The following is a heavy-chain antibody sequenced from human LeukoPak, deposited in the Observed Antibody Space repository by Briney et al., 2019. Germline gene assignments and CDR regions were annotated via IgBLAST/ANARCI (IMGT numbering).Heavy chain of an antibody. CDR2: INEHGTT. D-gene: IGHD3-10*01. V-gene: IGHV3-74*01. CDR3: ARHRGYGSGSYYNEFDY. J-gene: IGHJ4*02. Sequence: GGSLRLSCAASGFTFSDFWMYWVRQAPGKGLVWISNINEHGTTAYADSVKGRFTISRDNAKNSLYLQMNSLRAEDTAVYYCARHRGYGSGSYYNEFDYWGQGTLVTVSS. CDR1: GFTFSDFW.